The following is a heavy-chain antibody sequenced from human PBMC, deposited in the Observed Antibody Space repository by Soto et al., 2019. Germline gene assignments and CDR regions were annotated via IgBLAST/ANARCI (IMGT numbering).Heavy chain of an antibody. V-gene: IGHV1-69*01. CDR1: GGTLSRHA. CDR2: IIPIFGTA. Sequence: QVKLVQSGAEVRKPGSSVKVSCKASGGTLSRHAISWVRQAPGQGLEWMGGIIPIFGTANHAQKFQGRVTIIEYEYTSTVYRELSSLRSEDTAMYYCARGWGYDSNDYYYAYWGQGTLVIVSS. J-gene: IGHJ4*02. D-gene: IGHD3-22*01. CDR3: ARGWGYDSNDYYYAY.